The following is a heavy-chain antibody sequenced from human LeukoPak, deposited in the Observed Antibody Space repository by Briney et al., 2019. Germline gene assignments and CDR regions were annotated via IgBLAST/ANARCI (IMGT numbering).Heavy chain of an antibody. V-gene: IGHV4-34*01. CDR1: GGSLSGYY. CDR2: INHSGST. D-gene: IGHD3-3*01. CDR3: ARGLNDFWSGYLVRPRGVFMDV. Sequence: SETLSLTCAVYGGSLSGYYWSWIRQPPGKGLEWIGEINHSGSTNYNPFLKSRVTISVDTSKNQFSLKLSSVTAADTAVYYCARGLNDFWSGYLVRPRGVFMDVWGQGTTVTVSS. J-gene: IGHJ6*02.